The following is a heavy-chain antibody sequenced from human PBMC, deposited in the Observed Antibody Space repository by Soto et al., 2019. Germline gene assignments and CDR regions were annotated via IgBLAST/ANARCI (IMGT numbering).Heavy chain of an antibody. CDR1: GYTFTSYG. D-gene: IGHD3-10*01. CDR3: ARGVITMVRGGAFDI. J-gene: IGHJ3*02. Sequence: ASVKVSCKASGYTFTSYGISWVRQAPGQGLEWMGWISAYNGNTNYAQKLQGRVTMTTDTSTSTAYMELRSLRSDDTAVYYCARGVITMVRGGAFDIWGQGTMVTVSS. CDR2: ISAYNGNT. V-gene: IGHV1-18*01.